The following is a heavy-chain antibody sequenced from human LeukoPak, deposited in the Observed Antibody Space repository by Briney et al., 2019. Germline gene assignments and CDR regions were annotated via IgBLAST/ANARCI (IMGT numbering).Heavy chain of an antibody. V-gene: IGHV1-69*13. CDR1: GGTFSSYA. D-gene: IGHD2-2*01. J-gene: IGHJ3*02. CDR2: IIPIFGTA. CDR3: ARGEPDIVVVPAAPVHAFDI. Sequence: SVKVSCKASGGTFSSYAISWVRQAPGQGLEWMGGIIPIFGTANYAQKFQGRVTITADESTSTAYMELSSLRSEDTAVYYCARGEPDIVVVPAAPVHAFDIWGQGTMVTVSS.